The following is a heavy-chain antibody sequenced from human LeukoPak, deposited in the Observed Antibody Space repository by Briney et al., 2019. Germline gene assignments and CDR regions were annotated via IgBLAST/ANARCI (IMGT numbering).Heavy chain of an antibody. Sequence: GGSLRLSCTASGFTLGSYDMHWVRQIPGQGLEWVAAVSSGFHAFFAASVQGRFTVSREDARNSLYLQMNSLRAGDTAVYYCVREARGYHYTYFDYWGQGTLVTVSS. CDR1: GFTLGSYD. D-gene: IGHD5-18*01. CDR3: VREARGYHYTYFDY. V-gene: IGHV3-13*01. J-gene: IGHJ4*02. CDR2: VSSGFHA.